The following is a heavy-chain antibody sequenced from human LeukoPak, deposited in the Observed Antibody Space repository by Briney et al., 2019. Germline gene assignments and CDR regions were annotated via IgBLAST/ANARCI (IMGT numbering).Heavy chain of an antibody. V-gene: IGHV1-2*02. CDR1: GYTFTDYY. Sequence: ASVTVSFKASGYTFTDYYMHWVRQAPGQGLEWMGWINPSSGGTNYAQKFQGRVTVTRDTSISTAYMYLSRLRSDATAVYYCARAGVWDYSDSSGYHNAAFDIWGQGTMVTVSS. D-gene: IGHD3-22*01. CDR2: INPSSGGT. J-gene: IGHJ3*02. CDR3: ARAGVWDYSDSSGYHNAAFDI.